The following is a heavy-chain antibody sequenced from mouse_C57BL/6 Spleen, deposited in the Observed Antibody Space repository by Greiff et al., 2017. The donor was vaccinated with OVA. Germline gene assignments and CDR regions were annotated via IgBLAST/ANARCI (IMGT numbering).Heavy chain of an antibody. CDR1: GYTFTDYY. Sequence: SGPVLVKPGASVKMSCKASGYTFTDYYMNWVKQSHGKSLEWIGVINPYNGGTSYKQKFKGKATLTVDKSSSTSYMELNSLTSEDSAVYYCASLITTVVANWYFDVWGTGTTVTVSS. V-gene: IGHV1-19*01. CDR2: INPYNGGT. J-gene: IGHJ1*03. CDR3: ASLITTVVANWYFDV. D-gene: IGHD1-1*01.